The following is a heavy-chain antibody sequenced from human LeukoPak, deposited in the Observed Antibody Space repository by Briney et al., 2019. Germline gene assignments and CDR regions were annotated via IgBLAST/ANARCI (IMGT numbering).Heavy chain of an antibody. CDR1: GFTFSSYG. J-gene: IGHJ4*02. V-gene: IGHV3-30*02. D-gene: IGHD3-22*01. CDR3: AKDHYYYDSSGYPGGWVDY. Sequence: PGGSLRLSCAASGFTFSSYGMHWVRQAPGKGLEWVAFIRYDGSNKYYADSVKGRFTISRDNSKNTLYLQMNSLRAEDTAVYYCAKDHYYYDSSGYPGGWVDYWGQGTLVTVSS. CDR2: IRYDGSNK.